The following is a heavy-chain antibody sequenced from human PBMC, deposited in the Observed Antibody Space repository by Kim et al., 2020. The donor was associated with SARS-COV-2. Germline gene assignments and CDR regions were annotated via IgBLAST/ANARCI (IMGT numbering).Heavy chain of an antibody. CDR1: GGTFSSYA. Sequence: SVKVSCKASGGTFSSYAISWVRQAPGQGLEWMGGIIPIFGTANYAQKFQGRVTITADESTSTAYMELSNLRSEDTAVYYCARNSVEMATILSYWGQGTLVTVSS. V-gene: IGHV1-69*01. D-gene: IGHD5-12*01. CDR3: ARNSVEMATILSY. J-gene: IGHJ4*02. CDR2: IIPIFGTA.